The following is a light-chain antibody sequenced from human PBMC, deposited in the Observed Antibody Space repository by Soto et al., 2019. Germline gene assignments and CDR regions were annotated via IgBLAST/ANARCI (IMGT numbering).Light chain of an antibody. CDR1: TGAVTSGYY. J-gene: IGLJ1*01. Sequence: QAVVTQEPSLTVSPGGTVTLTCGSSTGAVTSGYYPNWFQQKPGQAPRPLIYSTSNKYSWTPARFSGSPLGGKAALTLSRVEHDDEAYYYCLFDGGGVLVFGTGTKLTVL. V-gene: IGLV7-43*01. CDR3: LFDGGGVLV. CDR2: STS.